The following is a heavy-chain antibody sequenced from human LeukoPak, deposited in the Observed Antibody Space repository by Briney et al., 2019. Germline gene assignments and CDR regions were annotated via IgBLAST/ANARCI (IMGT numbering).Heavy chain of an antibody. J-gene: IGHJ4*02. Sequence: PSETLSLTCAVYGGSFSGYYWSWIRQPPGKGLEWIGYIYYTGSTNYNPSFKSRVTISVDTSKNQFSLKLSSVTAADTAVYYCARVGLGIAAANDYWGQGTLVTVSS. V-gene: IGHV4-59*12. D-gene: IGHD6-13*01. CDR1: GGSFSGYY. CDR2: IYYTGST. CDR3: ARVGLGIAAANDY.